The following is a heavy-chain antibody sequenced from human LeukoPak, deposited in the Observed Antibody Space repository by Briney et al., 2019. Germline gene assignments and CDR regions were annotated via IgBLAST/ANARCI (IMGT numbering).Heavy chain of an antibody. CDR2: VYYSGTT. J-gene: IGHJ4*02. D-gene: IGHD5/OR15-5a*01. CDR3: AREVSGDFDY. Sequence: SETLSLTCTVSGGSFSSYYWNWIRQPPGKGLEWIGYVYYSGTTNYNPSLKSRVTISVDTSKNQFSLNLTSVTAADTAVYYCAREVSGDFDYWGQGTLVTVSS. V-gene: IGHV4-59*01. CDR1: GGSFSSYY.